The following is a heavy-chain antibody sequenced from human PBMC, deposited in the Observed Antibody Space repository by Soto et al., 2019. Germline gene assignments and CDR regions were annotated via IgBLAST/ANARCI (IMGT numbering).Heavy chain of an antibody. CDR1: GFTFGNYW. Sequence: GGSLRLSCAASGFTFGNYWMTWVRQAPGKGLEWVANIKQGGSEKNYVDSVKGRFTISRDNAKNSLYLQMNSLRAEDTAVYYCARGRCGGGNCYSPYTSYYMDAWGKGTTVTVSS. D-gene: IGHD2-15*01. V-gene: IGHV3-7*01. CDR3: ARGRCGGGNCYSPYTSYYMDA. J-gene: IGHJ6*03. CDR2: IKQGGSEK.